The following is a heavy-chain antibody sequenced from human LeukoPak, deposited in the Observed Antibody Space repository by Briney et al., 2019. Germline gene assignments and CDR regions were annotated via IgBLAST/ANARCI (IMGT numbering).Heavy chain of an antibody. CDR3: ARGGSSSSPTTFDY. D-gene: IGHD6-6*01. Sequence: GRSLRLSCAASGFTFSSYSMNWVRQAPGKGLEWVSSINSSSRYIYYADSVKGRFTTSRDNAKNSLYLQMNSLRAEDTAVYYCARGGSSSSPTTFDYWGQGTLVTVS. J-gene: IGHJ4*02. V-gene: IGHV3-21*01. CDR1: GFTFSSYS. CDR2: INSSSRYI.